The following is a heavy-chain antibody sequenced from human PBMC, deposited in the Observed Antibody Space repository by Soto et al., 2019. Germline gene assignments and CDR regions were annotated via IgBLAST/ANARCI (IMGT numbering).Heavy chain of an antibody. V-gene: IGHV3-48*01. J-gene: IGHJ5*02. CDR3: ARHPERIAQIGWFDP. CDR2: ISSSSSTI. D-gene: IGHD6-13*01. Sequence: GGSLRLSCAASGFTFSSYSMNWVRQAPGKGLEWVSYISSSSSTIYYADSVKGRFTISRDNAKNSLYLQMNSLRAEDTAVYYCARHPERIAQIGWFDPWGQGNLVTVSS. CDR1: GFTFSSYS.